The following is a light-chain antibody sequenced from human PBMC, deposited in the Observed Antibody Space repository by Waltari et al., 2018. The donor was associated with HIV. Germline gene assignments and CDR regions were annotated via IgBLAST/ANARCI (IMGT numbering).Light chain of an antibody. Sequence: EIVLTQSPGTLSLSPGERASLSCRANESVSSSYLAWYQQKHGQSPRLLISGASSRATGIPDRFIGTGSGTDFTLIISRLEREDFAVYYCQYSRTFGQGTRLEIK. J-gene: IGKJ2*01. V-gene: IGKV3-20*01. CDR1: ESVSSSY. CDR3: QYSRT. CDR2: GAS.